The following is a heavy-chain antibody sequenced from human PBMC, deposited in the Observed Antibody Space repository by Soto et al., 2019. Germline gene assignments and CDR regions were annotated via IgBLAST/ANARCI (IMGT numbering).Heavy chain of an antibody. CDR3: AGEIKTTVVTPSYYFDY. CDR1: GGSISSGGYY. V-gene: IGHV4-31*03. Sequence: QVQLQESGPGLVKPSQTLSLTCTVSGGSISSGGYYWSWIRQHPGKGLEWIGYIYYSGSTYYNPSLKSRVTISVDTSKNQFSLKLSSVTAADTAVYYCAGEIKTTVVTPSYYFDYWGQGTLVTVSS. CDR2: IYYSGST. D-gene: IGHD4-17*01. J-gene: IGHJ4*02.